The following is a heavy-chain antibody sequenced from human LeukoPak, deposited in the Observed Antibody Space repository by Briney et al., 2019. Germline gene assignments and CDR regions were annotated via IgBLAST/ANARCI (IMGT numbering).Heavy chain of an antibody. V-gene: IGHV3-23*01. CDR3: AKQPTVVNGRDY. J-gene: IGHJ4*02. CDR1: GFTFSHYS. D-gene: IGHD4-23*01. CDR2: ISGSGGST. Sequence: GGSLRLSCAASGFTFSHYSMNWVRQAPGKGLEWVSGISGSGGSTYYADSVKGRFTISRDNSKNTLFLQMNSLRAEDTAVYYCAKQPTVVNGRDYWGQGTLVTVSS.